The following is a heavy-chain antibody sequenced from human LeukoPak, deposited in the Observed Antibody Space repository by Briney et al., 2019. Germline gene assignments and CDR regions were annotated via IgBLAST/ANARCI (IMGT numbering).Heavy chain of an antibody. CDR1: GFTFSSYS. CDR2: ISSSSSHI. D-gene: IGHD3-10*01. Sequence: PGGSLRLSCAASGFTFSSYSMNWVRQAPGKGLEWVSSISSSSSHIYYADSVKGRFTISRDNAKNSLYLQMNSLRAEDTAVYYCARDMDYYYGMDVWGQGTTVTVSS. J-gene: IGHJ6*02. CDR3: ARDMDYYYGMDV. V-gene: IGHV3-21*01.